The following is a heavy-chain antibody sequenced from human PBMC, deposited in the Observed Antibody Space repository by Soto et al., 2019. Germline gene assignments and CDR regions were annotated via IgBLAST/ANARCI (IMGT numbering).Heavy chain of an antibody. J-gene: IGHJ4*02. Sequence: QVQLQESGPGLVKPSQTLSLTCTVSGCSISSGGYYWSWIRQHPGKGLGWIGYIYYSGSTYYNPSLKSRVTISVDKSKNQFSLKLSSVTAADTAVYYCASLDCSGGSCYRVFDYWGQGTLVTVSS. CDR1: GCSISSGGYY. CDR3: ASLDCSGGSCYRVFDY. CDR2: IYYSGST. V-gene: IGHV4-31*03. D-gene: IGHD2-15*01.